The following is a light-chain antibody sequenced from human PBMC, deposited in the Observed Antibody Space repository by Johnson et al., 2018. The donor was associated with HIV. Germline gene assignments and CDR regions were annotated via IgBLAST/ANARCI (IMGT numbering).Light chain of an antibody. J-gene: IGLJ1*01. CDR3: GRWDSRLCAGGG. Sequence: QSVLTQPPSVSAAPGQKVTISCSGSSSNIGNHYVSWYQQLPGTAPKLLIYDNNKRPSGTPDRFSGSKSGTSATLGITGLQTGDEDYYYCGRWDSRLCAGGGVGTGTKVTVL. CDR1: SSNIGNHY. V-gene: IGLV1-51*01. CDR2: DNN.